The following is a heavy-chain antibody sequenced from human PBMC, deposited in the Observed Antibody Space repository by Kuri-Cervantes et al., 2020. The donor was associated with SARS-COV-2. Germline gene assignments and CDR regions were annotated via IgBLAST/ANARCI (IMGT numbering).Heavy chain of an antibody. CDR1: GFTFSSYA. CDR2: ISGCGGST. CDR3: AKDLGGSGYLY. V-gene: IGHV3-23*01. D-gene: IGHD5-12*01. J-gene: IGHJ4*02. Sequence: GESLKISCAASGFTFSSYAMSWVRQAPGKGLEWVSAISGCGGSTYYADSVKGRFTISRDNSKNTLYLQMNSLRAEDTAVYYCAKDLGGSGYLYWGQGTLVTVSS.